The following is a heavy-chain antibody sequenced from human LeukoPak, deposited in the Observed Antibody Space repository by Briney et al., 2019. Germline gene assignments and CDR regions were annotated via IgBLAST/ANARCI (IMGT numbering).Heavy chain of an antibody. V-gene: IGHV3-48*04. CDR3: ARDQGIVGAVDY. J-gene: IGHJ4*02. D-gene: IGHD1-26*01. Sequence: GGSLRLSCAASGFTFSRYSITWVRQAPGKGLEWVSYISSSGTTIYYADSVKGRFTVSRDNARNSLYLQMNSLRAEDTTLYYCARDQGIVGAVDYWGQGTLVTVSS. CDR1: GFTFSRYS. CDR2: ISSSGTTI.